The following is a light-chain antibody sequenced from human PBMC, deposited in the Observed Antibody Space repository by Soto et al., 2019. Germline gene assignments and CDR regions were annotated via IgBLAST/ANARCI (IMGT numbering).Light chain of an antibody. J-gene: IGKJ1*01. CDR2: AAS. V-gene: IGKV1-9*01. CDR3: QQLNSYPRT. CDR1: QGINRF. Sequence: DIQLTQSPSFLSASVGDRVTITCRASQGINRFLAWYQQKPGKAPKLLIYAASTLQSGVTSRFSGSGSGTEFTLTISSLQPEDFATYYCQQLNSYPRTFGQGTKVDIK.